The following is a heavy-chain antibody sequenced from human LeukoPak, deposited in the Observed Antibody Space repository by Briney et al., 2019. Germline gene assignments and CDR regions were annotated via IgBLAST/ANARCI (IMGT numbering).Heavy chain of an antibody. V-gene: IGHV4-61*02. CDR3: ARGAREFMYYYDSSGSINWFDP. J-gene: IGHJ5*02. Sequence: SETLSLTCTVSGGSVSSGSYYWSWIRQPAGKGLEWIGRIYTSGSTNYNPSLKSRVTISVDTSKNQFSLKLSSVTAADTAVYYCARGAREFMYYYDSSGSINWFDPWGQGTLVTVSS. D-gene: IGHD3-22*01. CDR1: GGSVSSGSYY. CDR2: IYTSGST.